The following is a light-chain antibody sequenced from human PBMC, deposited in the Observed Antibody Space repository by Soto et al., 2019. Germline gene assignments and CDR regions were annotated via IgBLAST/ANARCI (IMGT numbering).Light chain of an antibody. CDR3: QQSFT. Sequence: DIQMTQSPSTLSASVGDRVTITCRASQSISSWLAWYQQKPGKAPKLLIYKASTLESGVPSRFSGSGSGTEFTLTISSLQPDDFAPDYCQQSFTFGPGPKVDIK. V-gene: IGKV1-5*03. J-gene: IGKJ3*01. CDR1: QSISSW. CDR2: KAS.